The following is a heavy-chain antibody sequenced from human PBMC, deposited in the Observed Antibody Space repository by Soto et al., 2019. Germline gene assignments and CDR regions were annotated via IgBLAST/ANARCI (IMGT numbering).Heavy chain of an antibody. V-gene: IGHV3-64*01. Sequence: GGSLRLSCAASGFTFSSYAMHWVRQAPGKGLEYVSAISSNGGSTYYANSVKGRFTISRDNSKNTLYLQMGSLRAEDMDVFFCARGHHYYGSTRYMDVWGKGTTVTVSS. J-gene: IGHJ6*03. CDR2: ISSNGGST. CDR3: ARGHHYYGSTRYMDV. CDR1: GFTFSSYA. D-gene: IGHD3-10*01.